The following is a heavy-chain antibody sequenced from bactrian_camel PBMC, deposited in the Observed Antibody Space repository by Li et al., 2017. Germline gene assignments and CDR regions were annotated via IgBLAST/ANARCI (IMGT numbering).Heavy chain of an antibody. CDR1: GYTVSSTR. Sequence: HVQLVESGGGSVQAGGSLRLSCAASGYTVSSTRMGWFRQAPGKQREGVVSIDRDGRATYADSVKGRFTISMDANTLYLQMNSLTPEDSAIYYCVAAPRYSTSCVEPLRTVWNYWGQGTQVTVS. CDR3: VAAPRYSTSCVEPLRTVWNY. J-gene: IGHJ4*01. CDR2: IDRDGRA. V-gene: IGHV3S53*01. D-gene: IGHD7*01.